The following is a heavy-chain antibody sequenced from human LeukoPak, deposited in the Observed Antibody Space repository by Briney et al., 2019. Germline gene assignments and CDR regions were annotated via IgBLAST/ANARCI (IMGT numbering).Heavy chain of an antibody. V-gene: IGHV3-48*04. CDR2: ISSSSSTI. CDR1: GFTFSSYS. Sequence: GGSLRLSCAASGFTFSSYSMNWVRQAPGKGLEWVSYISSSSSTIYYADSVKGRFTISRDNAKNSLYLQMNSLRAEDTAVYYCARVRAAGTFDYWGQGTLVTVSS. D-gene: IGHD6-13*01. CDR3: ARVRAAGTFDY. J-gene: IGHJ4*02.